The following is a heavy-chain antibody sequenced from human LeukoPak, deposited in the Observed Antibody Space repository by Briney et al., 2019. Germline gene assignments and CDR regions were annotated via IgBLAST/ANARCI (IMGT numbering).Heavy chain of an antibody. D-gene: IGHD6-13*01. Sequence: ASVKVSCKASGYTFTSYYMHWVRQAPGQGLEWMGIINPSGGSTSYAQKFQGRITMTRDMSTSTVYVELSSLRSEDTAVYYCASIAADFDYWGQGTLVTVSS. J-gene: IGHJ4*02. CDR2: INPSGGST. V-gene: IGHV1-46*01. CDR3: ASIAADFDY. CDR1: GYTFTSYY.